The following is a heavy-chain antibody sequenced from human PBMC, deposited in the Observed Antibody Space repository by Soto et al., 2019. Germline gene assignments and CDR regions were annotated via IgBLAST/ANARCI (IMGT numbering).Heavy chain of an antibody. J-gene: IGHJ3*02. Sequence: ASVKVSCKASGYTFTSYGISWVRQAPGQVLEWMGLISAYNGNTNYAQKLQGRVTMTTDTSPSTAYMELRSLRSDDTAVYYCARDSRSGWPNDAFDIWGQGTMVTVSS. V-gene: IGHV1-18*01. CDR1: GYTFTSYG. CDR3: ARDSRSGWPNDAFDI. D-gene: IGHD6-19*01. CDR2: ISAYNGNT.